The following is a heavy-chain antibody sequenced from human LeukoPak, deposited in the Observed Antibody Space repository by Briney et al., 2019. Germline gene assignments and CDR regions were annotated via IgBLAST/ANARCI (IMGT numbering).Heavy chain of an antibody. CDR2: MYTSGIT. CDR1: GASISSGGYY. V-gene: IGHV4-61*02. D-gene: IGHD3-3*01. J-gene: IGHJ6*03. CDR3: ARDRFFEGAYYMDV. Sequence: SETLSLTCTVSGASISSGGYYWSWIRQPAGKGLEWIGRMYTSGITNYNPSLESRVTISLDMSENQFSLNLSSVTAADTAVYYCARDRFFEGAYYMDVWGKGTTVTVSS.